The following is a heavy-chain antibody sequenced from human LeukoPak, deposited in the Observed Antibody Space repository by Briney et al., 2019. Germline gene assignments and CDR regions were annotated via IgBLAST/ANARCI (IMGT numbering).Heavy chain of an antibody. J-gene: IGHJ4*02. D-gene: IGHD3-22*01. V-gene: IGHV4-59*08. Sequence: PSETLSLTCTVSGGSISSYYWSWIRQPPGKGLEWIGYIHYSGSTNYNPSLKSRVTISVDTSKNQFSLKLSSVTAADTAVYYCARQDYDSSGYYPTYFDYWGQGTLVTVSS. CDR1: GGSISSYY. CDR2: IHYSGST. CDR3: ARQDYDSSGYYPTYFDY.